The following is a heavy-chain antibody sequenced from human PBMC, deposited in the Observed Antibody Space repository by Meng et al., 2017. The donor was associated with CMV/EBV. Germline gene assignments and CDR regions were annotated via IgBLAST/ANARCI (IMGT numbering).Heavy chain of an antibody. CDR2: ISSSGSTI. CDR1: GLTFSDYY. V-gene: IGHV3-11*04. D-gene: IGHD6-19*01. CDR3: ARDIGLSQQWQSNDWFDP. J-gene: IGHJ5*02. Sequence: GESLKISCAASGLTFSDYYMSWIRQAPGKGLEWVSYISSSGSTIYYADSVKGRFTISRDNAKNSLYLQMNSLRAEDTAVYYCARDIGLSQQWQSNDWFDPWGQGTLVTVSS.